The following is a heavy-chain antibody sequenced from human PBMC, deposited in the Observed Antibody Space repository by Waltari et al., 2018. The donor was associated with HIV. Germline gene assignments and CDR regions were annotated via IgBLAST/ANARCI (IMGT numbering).Heavy chain of an antibody. D-gene: IGHD5-12*01. Sequence: QVQLQESGPGLVKPSQTLSLTCTVPGGSISSGSYYWSWIRQPAWQGLEWIGRIYTSGSTIYNPSLKSRGTISVDTSKNQFSLKLSSVTAADTAVYYCARDRDGYNQFWGQGTLVTVSS. V-gene: IGHV4-61*02. CDR3: ARDRDGYNQF. J-gene: IGHJ4*02. CDR1: GGSISSGSYY. CDR2: IYTSGST.